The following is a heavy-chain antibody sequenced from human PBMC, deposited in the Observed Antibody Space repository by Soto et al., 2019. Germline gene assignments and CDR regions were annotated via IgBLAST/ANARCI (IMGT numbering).Heavy chain of an antibody. CDR3: ARDRRSQIASAFDC. Sequence: EVQLVESGGGLVQPGGSLRLSCAASGFTVSSNYMSWVRQAPGKGLEWVSIIYYDGTAYYADSVKDRFTISRDNSKNTLYLQMNSLRPEDTAVYYCARDRRSQIASAFDCWGQGTLVTVSS. J-gene: IGHJ4*02. V-gene: IGHV3-66*01. CDR1: GFTVSSNY. D-gene: IGHD3-3*02. CDR2: IYYDGTA.